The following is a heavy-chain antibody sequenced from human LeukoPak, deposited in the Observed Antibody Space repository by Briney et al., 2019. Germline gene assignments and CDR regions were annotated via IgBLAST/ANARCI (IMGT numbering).Heavy chain of an antibody. CDR3: ARPYYYASGSSYFDY. V-gene: IGHV3-33*01. D-gene: IGHD3-10*01. Sequence: GGSLRLSCAASGFSFSSYGIHWVRQAPGKGLEWVAVIWYDGSNKYYADSVKGRFTISRDNSKNTLYLQMNSLRAEDTAVYYCARPYYYASGSSYFDYWGQGTLVTVSS. CDR2: IWYDGSNK. J-gene: IGHJ4*02. CDR1: GFSFSSYG.